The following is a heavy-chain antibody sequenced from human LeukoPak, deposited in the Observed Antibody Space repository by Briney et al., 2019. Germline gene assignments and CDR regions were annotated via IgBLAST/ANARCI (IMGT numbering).Heavy chain of an antibody. CDR1: GYTFITYP. D-gene: IGHD3-22*01. V-gene: IGHV1-3*01. Sequence: ASVKVSCKASGYTFITYPMHWVRQAPGQRLEWMGWINVGSGNTKYSQKFQGRVTITRDTSASTAYMELSSLRSEDTAVYYCARDGGNYYDSSGYSELDYWGQGTLVTVSS. CDR3: ARDGGNYYDSSGYSELDY. CDR2: INVGSGNT. J-gene: IGHJ4*02.